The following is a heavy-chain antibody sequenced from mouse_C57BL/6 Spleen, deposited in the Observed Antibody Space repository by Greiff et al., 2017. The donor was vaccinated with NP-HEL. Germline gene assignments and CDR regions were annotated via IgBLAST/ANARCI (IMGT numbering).Heavy chain of an antibody. CDR3: ARDYDGPSDARDY. V-gene: IGHV5-17*01. J-gene: IGHJ4*01. CDR1: GFTFSDYG. Sequence: EVKLVESGGGLVKPGGSLKLSCAASGFTFSDYGMHWVRQAPEKGLEWVAYISSGSSTIYYADTVKGRFTISRDNAKNTRFLQMTSLRSEDTAMYYGARDYDGPSDARDYWGQGTSVTVSS. D-gene: IGHD2-4*01. CDR2: ISSGSSTI.